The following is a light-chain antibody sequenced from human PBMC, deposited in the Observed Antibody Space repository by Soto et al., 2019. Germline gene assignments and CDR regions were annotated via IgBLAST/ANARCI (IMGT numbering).Light chain of an antibody. CDR1: QSVSSY. CDR3: QQRRNWPPIT. Sequence: EIVLTQSPATLSLSPGERATLSCRASQSVSSYLAWYQQKPGQAPRLLIYDASNRATGIPARFSGGGSGTDFTLTISSLEPEDFAVYYCQQRRNWPPITFGQGTRLEMK. V-gene: IGKV3-11*01. CDR2: DAS. J-gene: IGKJ5*01.